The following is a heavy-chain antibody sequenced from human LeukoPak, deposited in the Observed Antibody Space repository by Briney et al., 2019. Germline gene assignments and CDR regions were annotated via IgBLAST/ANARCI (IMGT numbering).Heavy chain of an antibody. J-gene: IGHJ4*02. CDR1: GYTFTGYY. CDR2: INPNSGGT. Sequence: ASVKVSCKASGYTFTGYYMHWVRQAPGQGLEWMGWINPNSGGTNYAQKFQGRVTMTRDTSISTAYMELSRLRSDDTAVYYCARDGCCGGDCYSGNDYWGQGTLVTVSS. CDR3: ARDGCCGGDCYSGNDY. V-gene: IGHV1-2*02. D-gene: IGHD2-21*02.